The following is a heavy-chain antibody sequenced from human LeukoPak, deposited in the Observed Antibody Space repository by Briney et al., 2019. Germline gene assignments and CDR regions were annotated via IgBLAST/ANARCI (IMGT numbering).Heavy chain of an antibody. CDR3: ARRARPYSGSYSGYFDY. CDR2: ISAYNGNT. V-gene: IGHV1-18*01. CDR1: CYTFTSYG. J-gene: IGHJ4*02. D-gene: IGHD1-26*01. Sequence: ASVKVSCKASCYTFTSYGISWVRQAPGQGLEWMGWISAYNGNTNYAQKLQGRVTMTTDTSTSTAYMELRSLRSDDTAVYYCARRARPYSGSYSGYFDYWGQGTLVTVSS.